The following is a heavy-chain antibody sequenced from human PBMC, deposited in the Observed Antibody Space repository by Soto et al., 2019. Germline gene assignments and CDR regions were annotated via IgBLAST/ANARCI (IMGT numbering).Heavy chain of an antibody. CDR1: GFTFNSYW. Sequence: GGSLRLSCAASGFTFNSYWIHWVRQAPGKGLVWVSRINSDGSSTSYADSVKGRFTISRDNAKNTLYLQMNSLGAEDMAVYYCASSLLTPLDYWGQGTLVTVSS. J-gene: IGHJ4*02. CDR3: ASSLLTPLDY. CDR2: INSDGSST. V-gene: IGHV3-74*01.